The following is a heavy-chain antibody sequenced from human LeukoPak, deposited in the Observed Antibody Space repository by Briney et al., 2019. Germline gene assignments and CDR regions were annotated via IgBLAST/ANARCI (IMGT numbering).Heavy chain of an antibody. V-gene: IGHV3-48*03. CDR2: ISSSGSTI. D-gene: IGHD3-10*01. CDR3: ARVGYYYGSGSNY. J-gene: IGHJ4*02. Sequence: PGGSLRLSCAASGFTFSSYEMNWVRQAPGKGLEWVSYISSSGSTIYYADSVKGRFTISRDNAKNSLYLQMNSLRAEDTAVYYCARVGYYYGSGSNYWGQGTLVTVSS. CDR1: GFTFSSYE.